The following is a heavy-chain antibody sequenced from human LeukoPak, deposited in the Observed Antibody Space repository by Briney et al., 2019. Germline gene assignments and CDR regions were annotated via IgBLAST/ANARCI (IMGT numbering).Heavy chain of an antibody. Sequence: GGSLRLSCAASGSTFDDYAMHWVRQAPGKGLEWVSVISAGGSTTYYADSVKGRFTISRDNSKNTLYLQMNSLRAEDTAVYYCAKALKLRFLEWLLFDYFDYWGQGTLVTVSS. CDR2: ISAGGSTT. V-gene: IGHV3-23*01. CDR3: AKALKLRFLEWLLFDYFDY. J-gene: IGHJ4*02. D-gene: IGHD3-3*01. CDR1: GSTFDDYA.